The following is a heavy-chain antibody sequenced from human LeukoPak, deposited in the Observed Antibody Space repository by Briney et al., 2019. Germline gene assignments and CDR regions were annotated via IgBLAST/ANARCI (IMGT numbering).Heavy chain of an antibody. Sequence: GASVKVSCKASGGTFSSYAISWVRQAPGQGLEWMGGIIPIFGTANYAQKFQGRVTITTDESTSTAYMELSSLRSEDTAVYYCARVTEYCSSTSCYDYYYYCMDVWGKGTTVTVSS. V-gene: IGHV1-69*05. CDR2: IIPIFGTA. D-gene: IGHD2-2*01. CDR3: ARVTEYCSSTSCYDYYYYCMDV. J-gene: IGHJ6*03. CDR1: GGTFSSYA.